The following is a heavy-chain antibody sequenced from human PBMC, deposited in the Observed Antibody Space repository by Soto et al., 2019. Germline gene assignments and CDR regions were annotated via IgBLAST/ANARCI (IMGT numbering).Heavy chain of an antibody. CDR2: ISGSDVST. CDR3: AKRSSSSTFDY. D-gene: IGHD6-6*01. V-gene: IGHV3-23*01. J-gene: IGHJ4*02. CDR1: GFIVSSSY. Sequence: HPGGSLRLSCAASGFIVSSSYMSWVRQAPGKGLEWVSVISGSDVSTYYADSVKGRFTFSRDNSKNTLYLQMNSLRAEDTAVYYCAKRSSSSTFDYWGQGTLVTVSS.